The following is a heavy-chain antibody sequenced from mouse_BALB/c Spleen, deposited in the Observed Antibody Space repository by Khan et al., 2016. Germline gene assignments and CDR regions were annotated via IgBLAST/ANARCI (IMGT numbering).Heavy chain of an antibody. CDR1: GYTFTDSS. CDR3: TPYYYEFCFDS. D-gene: IGHD1-1*01. Sequence: QIQLVQSGPELKRPGETVRISCKASGYTFTDSSMHWVKQAPGKGLKWMGWITTETEEPTYADDFKGRFAFSLDTSASTAYLQIDNLKNEDAATXFFTPYYYEFCFDSWGQGTTLTVSS. J-gene: IGHJ2*01. V-gene: IGHV9-2-1*01. CDR2: ITTETEEP.